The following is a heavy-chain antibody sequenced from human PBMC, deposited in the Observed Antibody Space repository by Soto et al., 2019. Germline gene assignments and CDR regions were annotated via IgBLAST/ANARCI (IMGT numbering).Heavy chain of an antibody. D-gene: IGHD3-3*01. CDR1: GGSVRGYY. CDR2: IYYTGNT. V-gene: IGHV4-59*08. CDR3: ARHPTIARFENGLDV. Sequence: SETLSLTCTVSGGSVRGYYWSWIRQPPGKGLEWIGYIYYTGNTIYSPSLDRRVTLSVDTAKNQVSLKLTSVTPAADTAVYYCARHPTIARFENGLDVWGQGTMVTVSS. J-gene: IGHJ6*02.